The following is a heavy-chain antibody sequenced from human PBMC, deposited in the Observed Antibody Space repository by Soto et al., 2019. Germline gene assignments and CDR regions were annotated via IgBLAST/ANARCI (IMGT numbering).Heavy chain of an antibody. CDR2: IYYSGST. CDR3: ATGSKAHTYYYYYGMDV. D-gene: IGHD3-16*01. V-gene: IGHV4-59*01. Sequence: QVQLQESGPGLVKPSETLSLTCTVSGGSISSYYWSWIRQPPGKGLEWIGYIYYSGSTNYNPSLNSRVTISVATAKNQFSLKLSSVTAADTAVYYCATGSKAHTYYYYYGMDVWGQGTTVTVSS. J-gene: IGHJ6*02. CDR1: GGSISSYY.